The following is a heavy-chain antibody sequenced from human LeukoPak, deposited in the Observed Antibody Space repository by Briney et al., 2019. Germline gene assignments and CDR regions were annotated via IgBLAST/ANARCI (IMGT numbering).Heavy chain of an antibody. CDR3: TTDLWFGVPIRQGCAFDI. Sequence: GGSLRLSCAASGFTFSSYAMSWVRQAPGKGLEWVGRIKSKTDGGTTDYAAPVKGRFTISRDDSKNTLYLQMNSLETEDTAVYYCTTDLWFGVPIRQGCAFDIWGQGTMVTVSS. D-gene: IGHD3-10*01. V-gene: IGHV3-15*01. J-gene: IGHJ3*02. CDR1: GFTFSSYA. CDR2: IKSKTDGGTT.